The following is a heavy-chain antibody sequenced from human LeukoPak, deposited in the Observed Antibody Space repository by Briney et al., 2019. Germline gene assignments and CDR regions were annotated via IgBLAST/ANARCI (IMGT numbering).Heavy chain of an antibody. V-gene: IGHV1-18*01. CDR2: ISAYNGNT. CDR1: GYTFTSYG. J-gene: IGHJ4*02. D-gene: IGHD4-23*01. Sequence: ASVKVSCKASGYTFTSYGISWVRQAPGQGLEWMGWISAYNGNTNYAQKFQGRVTMTWDTSTSTVYMELSSLRSEDTAVYYCANGGNSGYFDYWGQGTLVTVSS. CDR3: ANGGNSGYFDY.